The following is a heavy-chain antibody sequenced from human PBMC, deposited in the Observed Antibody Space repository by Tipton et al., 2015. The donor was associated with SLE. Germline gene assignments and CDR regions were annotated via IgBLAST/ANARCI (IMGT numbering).Heavy chain of an antibody. Sequence: SLRLSCAASGFTFSSYAMSWVRQAPGKGLEWVSGISNSAGSTYYIDSVKGRFTISRDNSKNTLFLQMNSLRADDTAVYYCARHGRSDAFDIWGQGTMVTVSS. CDR3: ARHGRSDAFDI. V-gene: IGHV3-23*01. CDR1: GFTFSSYA. J-gene: IGHJ3*02. CDR2: ISNSAGST.